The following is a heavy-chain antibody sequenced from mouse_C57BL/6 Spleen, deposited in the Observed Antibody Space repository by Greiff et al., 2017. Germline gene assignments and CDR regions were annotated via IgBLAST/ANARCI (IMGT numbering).Heavy chain of an antibody. CDR2: INPGSGGT. J-gene: IGHJ3*01. CDR1: GYAFTNYL. Sequence: QVQLQQSGAELVRPGTSVKVSCKASGYAFTNYLIEWVKQRPGQGLEWIGVINPGSGGTNYNEKFKGKATLTADKSSSTAYMQLSSLTSEDSAVYFCARSYSNYPWFAYWGQGTLVTVSA. D-gene: IGHD2-5*01. CDR3: ARSYSNYPWFAY. V-gene: IGHV1-54*01.